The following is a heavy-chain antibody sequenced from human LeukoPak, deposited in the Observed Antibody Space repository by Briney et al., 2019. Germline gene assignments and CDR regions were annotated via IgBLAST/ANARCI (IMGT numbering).Heavy chain of an antibody. J-gene: IGHJ6*02. CDR3: AAGAQPLYYYYGMHV. Sequence: GRSLRLSCAASGFTFSSYAMHWVRQAPGKGLKWVAVISYDGSNKYYAASVKGRFTISRDNSKNTLYLQMNSLRAEDTAVYYCAAGAQPLYYYYGMHVWGQGTTVTVSS. CDR1: GFTFSSYA. V-gene: IGHV3-30*04. D-gene: IGHD1-26*01. CDR2: ISYDGSNK.